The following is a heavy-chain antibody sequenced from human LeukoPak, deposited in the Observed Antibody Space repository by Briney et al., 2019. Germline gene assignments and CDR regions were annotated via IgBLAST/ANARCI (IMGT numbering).Heavy chain of an antibody. CDR3: ATGGLNVGITS. CDR2: IYYSGST. Sequence: SETLSLTCTVSGGSISSGGYYWNWIRQHPGKGLEWIGYIYYSGSTYYNPSLKSRVTISVDTSKNQFSLKLSSVTAADTAVYYCATGGLNVGITSWGQGTLVTVSS. V-gene: IGHV4-31*03. CDR1: GGSISSGGYY. J-gene: IGHJ5*02. D-gene: IGHD3-22*01.